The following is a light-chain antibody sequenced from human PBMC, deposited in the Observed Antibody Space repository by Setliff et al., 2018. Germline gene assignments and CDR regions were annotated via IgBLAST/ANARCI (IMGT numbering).Light chain of an antibody. J-gene: IGLJ2*01. CDR2: EVS. CDR1: SSDVGNYNF. Sequence: QSALTQPASVSGSPGQSITISCTGTSSDVGNYNFVSWYQQNPGKAPKLMLYEVSKRPSGVSNRFSGSKSGNTASLTISGLQAEDEADYYCCSYADSSPVVFGGGTKGTVL. V-gene: IGLV2-23*02. CDR3: CSYADSSPVV.